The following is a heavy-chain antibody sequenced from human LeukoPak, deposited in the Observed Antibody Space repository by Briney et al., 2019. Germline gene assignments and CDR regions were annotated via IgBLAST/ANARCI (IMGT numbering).Heavy chain of an antibody. Sequence: SETLSLTCAVSGYSINSGYYWGWIRQPPGKGLEWIGSTSHSGDTYYNPSLKSRVTISIDTSKNQFSLNLSSVTAADTAVYYCARDSNCSGGNCYSHNWFDPWGQGTLVTVSS. V-gene: IGHV4-38-2*01. J-gene: IGHJ5*02. D-gene: IGHD2-15*01. CDR2: TSHSGDT. CDR3: ARDSNCSGGNCYSHNWFDP. CDR1: GYSINSGYY.